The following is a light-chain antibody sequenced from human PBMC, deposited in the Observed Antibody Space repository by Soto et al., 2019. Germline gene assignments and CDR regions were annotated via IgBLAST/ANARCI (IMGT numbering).Light chain of an antibody. CDR3: RYYTGSITPYV. V-gene: IGLV2-14*01. Sequence: QSALTQPASVSGSPGQSITISCTGTITDIGAYNYVSWYQQHPGKAPKLLIYGVSSRPSGVSNRFSGSKSGNAAYLTISGLRADDEAEYYCRYYTGSITPYVFGTGTKVTVL. CDR2: GVS. J-gene: IGLJ1*01. CDR1: ITDIGAYNY.